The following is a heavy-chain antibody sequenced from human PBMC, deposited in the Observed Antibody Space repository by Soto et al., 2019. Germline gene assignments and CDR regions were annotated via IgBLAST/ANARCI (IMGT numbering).Heavy chain of an antibody. CDR3: ATLERIVGGTWDY. Sequence: EVQLVESGGGLVQPGGSLRLSCAASGFTFSDHYMDWVRQSPGKGLEWVGRIRNRAISHTTVYAASVKGRFTISRDDSKNSVFLEMNSLKTEDTAVYYCATLERIVGGTWDYWGQGTLVTVSS. D-gene: IGHD1-26*01. CDR2: IRNRAISHTT. J-gene: IGHJ4*02. CDR1: GFTFSDHY. V-gene: IGHV3-72*01.